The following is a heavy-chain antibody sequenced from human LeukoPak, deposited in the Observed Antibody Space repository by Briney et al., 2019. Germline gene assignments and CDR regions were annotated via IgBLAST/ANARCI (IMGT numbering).Heavy chain of an antibody. CDR1: GGSISSSSYY. V-gene: IGHV4-39*01. D-gene: IGHD3-22*01. CDR2: IYYSGST. J-gene: IGHJ4*02. Sequence: SETLSLTCTVSGGSISSSSYYWGWIRQPPGKGLEWIGSIYYSGSTYYNPSLKSRVTISVDTSKNQFSLKLSSVTAADTAVYYCARVERWLRITTAMSSGRAFDYWGQGTLVTVSS. CDR3: ARVERWLRITTAMSSGRAFDY.